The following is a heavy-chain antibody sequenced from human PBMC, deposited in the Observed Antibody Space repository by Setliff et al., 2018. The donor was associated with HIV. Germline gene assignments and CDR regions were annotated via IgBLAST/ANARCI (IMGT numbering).Heavy chain of an antibody. CDR3: AKSALLWFGTSNWFDS. D-gene: IGHD3-10*01. CDR2: IRYDGSNK. J-gene: IGHJ5*01. CDR1: GFTFSSYG. Sequence: PGGSLRLSCAASGFTFSSYGMHWVRQAPGKGLEWVAFIRYDGSNKYYADSVKGRFTISTDNAKNALYLQMNILRAEDTSVYHCAKSALLWFGTSNWFDSWGKGTLVTVSS. V-gene: IGHV3-30*02.